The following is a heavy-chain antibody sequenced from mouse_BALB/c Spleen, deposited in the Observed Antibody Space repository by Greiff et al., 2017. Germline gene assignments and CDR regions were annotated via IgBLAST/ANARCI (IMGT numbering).Heavy chain of an antibody. D-gene: IGHD2-4*01. V-gene: IGHV5-6*01. Sequence: EVQRVESGGDLVKPGGSLKLSCAASGFTFSSYGMSWVRQTPDKRLEWVATISSGGSYTYYPDSVKGRFTISRDNAKNTLYLQMSSLKSEDTAMYYCARHEDYDYPFDYWGQGTTLTVSS. J-gene: IGHJ2*01. CDR1: GFTFSSYG. CDR3: ARHEDYDYPFDY. CDR2: ISSGGSYT.